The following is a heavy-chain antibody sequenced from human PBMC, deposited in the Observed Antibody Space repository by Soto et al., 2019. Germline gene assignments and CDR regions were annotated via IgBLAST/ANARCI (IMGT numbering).Heavy chain of an antibody. CDR3: TTGLWRIAVVVGSTGYFNP. D-gene: IGHD2-15*01. Sequence: LRLSFAASGFTFIDAWISWVRQAPGKGLDWVGRIKSKSDGGTTEYAAPVRGRFTISRDDSKNTLYLQMNSLKTEDTAVYYCTTGLWRIAVVVGSTGYFNPWGQGTPVTVSS. V-gene: IGHV3-15*01. CDR2: IKSKSDGGTT. CDR1: GFTFIDAW. J-gene: IGHJ5*02.